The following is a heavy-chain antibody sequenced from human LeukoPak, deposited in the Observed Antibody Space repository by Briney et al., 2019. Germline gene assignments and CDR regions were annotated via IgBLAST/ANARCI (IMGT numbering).Heavy chain of an antibody. J-gene: IGHJ4*02. Sequence: GGSLRLSCAASGFTFSSYWMHWVRQAPGKGLVWVSRINSDGSSTSYADSVKGRLTISRDNAKNTLYLQMNSLRAEDTAVYYCAKDLGATHTVNFDYWGQGTLVTVSS. V-gene: IGHV3-74*01. CDR2: INSDGSST. CDR1: GFTFSSYW. CDR3: AKDLGATHTVNFDY. D-gene: IGHD1-26*01.